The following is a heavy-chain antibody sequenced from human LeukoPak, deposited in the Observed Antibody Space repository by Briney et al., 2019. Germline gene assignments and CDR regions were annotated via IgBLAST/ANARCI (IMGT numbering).Heavy chain of an antibody. CDR2: INPNSGGT. CDR3: ARQAGGSGCCNWFDP. V-gene: IGHV1-2*02. Sequence: ASVKVSCKASGYTFTGYYMHWVRQAPGQGLEWMGWINPNSGGTNYAQKFQGRVTMTRDTSISTAYMELSRLGSDDTAVYYCARQAGGSGCCNWFDPWGQGTLVTVSS. D-gene: IGHD6-19*01. CDR1: GYTFTGYY. J-gene: IGHJ5*02.